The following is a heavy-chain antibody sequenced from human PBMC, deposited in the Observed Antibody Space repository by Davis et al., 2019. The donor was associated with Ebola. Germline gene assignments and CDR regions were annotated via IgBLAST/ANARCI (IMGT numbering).Heavy chain of an antibody. CDR3: VKDRFTVVVVHGGFDY. CDR2: IKQDGSEK. CDR1: GFIFSSYV. J-gene: IGHJ4*02. D-gene: IGHD2-15*01. V-gene: IGHV3-7*01. Sequence: GESLKISCAASGFIFSSYVMSWVRQAPGKGLEWVANIKQDGSEKYYVDSVKGRFTISRDNSKDTLYLQMRNLRIDDTAVYYCVKDRFTVVVVHGGFDYWGQGTLVTVSS.